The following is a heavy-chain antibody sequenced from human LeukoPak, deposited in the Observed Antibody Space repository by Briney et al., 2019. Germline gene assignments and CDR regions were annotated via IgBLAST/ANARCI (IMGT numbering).Heavy chain of an antibody. D-gene: IGHD5-18*01. V-gene: IGHV4-59*01. CDR1: GGSISSYY. J-gene: IGHJ3*01. CDR3: AWVDTAAYAFVF. Sequence: SETLSLTCTVSGGSISSYYWNWIRQPPGKGLEWIGYIYYSGSTNYNPSLKSRVTISVDTSKNQFSLKLSSVTAADTAVYYCAWVDTAAYAFVFWGQGTMVTVSS. CDR2: IYYSGST.